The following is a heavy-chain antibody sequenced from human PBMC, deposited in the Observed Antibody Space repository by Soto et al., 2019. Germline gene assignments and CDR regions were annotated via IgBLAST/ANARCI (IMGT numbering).Heavy chain of an antibody. D-gene: IGHD5-12*01. Sequence: PSETLSLTCTVSGGSISSYYWSWIRQPPGKGRKWLGYIYYSGSTNYNPSLKSRVTISVDTSKNQFSLKLSSVTAADTAVYYCARVRDGYNYIWFDPWGQGTLVTVSS. CDR2: IYYSGST. CDR1: GGSISSYY. CDR3: ARVRDGYNYIWFDP. J-gene: IGHJ5*02. V-gene: IGHV4-59*01.